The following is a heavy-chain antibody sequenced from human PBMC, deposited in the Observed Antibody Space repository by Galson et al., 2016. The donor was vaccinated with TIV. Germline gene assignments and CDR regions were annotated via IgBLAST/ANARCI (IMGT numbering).Heavy chain of an antibody. V-gene: IGHV3-23*01. CDR3: EMTPGSTPDYYYGVDA. D-gene: IGHD1-1*01. CDR2: INSGGDNA. CDR1: GFTFSNHA. Sequence: SLRLSCAASGFTFSNHAMSWVRQAPGKGLEWVSAINSGGDNAYYADIVKGRFTISRDNSQNTVHLQMNSLRADDTAVYFCEMTPGSTPDYYYGVDAWGHGTTVTVSS. J-gene: IGHJ6*02.